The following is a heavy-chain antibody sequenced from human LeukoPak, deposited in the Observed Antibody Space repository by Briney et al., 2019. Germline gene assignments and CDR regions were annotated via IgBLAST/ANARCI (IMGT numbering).Heavy chain of an antibody. J-gene: IGHJ4*02. Sequence: GGSLRLSCAASGFTFTNAWMNWARQAPGKGLEWVARIKPKADGETTDHAAPVKGRFTISRDDSKNTLYLQMNSLKTEDTGVYYCTTNCGGDCYSSLGYWGQGTLVTVSS. V-gene: IGHV3-15*01. CDR3: TTNCGGDCYSSLGY. D-gene: IGHD2-21*02. CDR2: IKPKADGETT. CDR1: GFTFTNAW.